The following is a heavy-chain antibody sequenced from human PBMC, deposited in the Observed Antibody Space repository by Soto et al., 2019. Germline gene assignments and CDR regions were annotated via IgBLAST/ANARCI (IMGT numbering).Heavy chain of an antibody. J-gene: IGHJ4*02. CDR1: GGSISSYY. V-gene: IGHV4-59*01. CDR2: IYYSGST. CDR3: ARGGPADDILTGYWGAFDY. Sequence: SETLSLTCTVSGGSISSYYWSWIRQPPGKGLEWIGYIYYSGSTNYNPSLKSRVTISVDTSKNQFSLKLSSVTAADSAVYYCARGGPADDILTGYWGAFDYWGQGTLVTVSS. D-gene: IGHD3-9*01.